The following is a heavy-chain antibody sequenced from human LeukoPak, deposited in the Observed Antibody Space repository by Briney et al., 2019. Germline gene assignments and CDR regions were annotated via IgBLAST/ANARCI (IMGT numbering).Heavy chain of an antibody. CDR2: VNPNSGNT. J-gene: IGHJ6*02. CDR3: ARGRYYDFWSGYLANYGMDV. V-gene: IGHV1-8*01. CDR1: GYTFTSYD. D-gene: IGHD3-3*01. Sequence: ASVKVSCKASGYTFTSYDINWVRQATGQGLEWMGWVNPNSGNTGYAQRFQGRVTMTRNTSISTAYMELSSLRSEDTAVYYCARGRYYDFWSGYLANYGMDVWGQGTTVTVSS.